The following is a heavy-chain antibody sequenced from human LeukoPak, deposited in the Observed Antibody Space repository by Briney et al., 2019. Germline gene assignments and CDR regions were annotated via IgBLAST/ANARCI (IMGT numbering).Heavy chain of an antibody. D-gene: IGHD2-2*01. J-gene: IGHJ4*02. Sequence: GRSLRLSCAASGFTFSSSGMHWVRQAPGKGLEWVAVIWYDGSNEYYADSVKGRFTISRDNSKNTLYLQMNSLRVEDTAVYYCARGGSDCSGTSCYSVGRSDCWGQGTLVTVSS. CDR1: GFTFSSSG. CDR3: ARGGSDCSGTSCYSVGRSDC. V-gene: IGHV3-33*01. CDR2: IWYDGSNE.